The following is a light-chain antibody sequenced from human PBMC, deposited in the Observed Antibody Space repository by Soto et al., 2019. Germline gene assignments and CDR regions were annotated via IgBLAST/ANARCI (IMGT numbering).Light chain of an antibody. CDR1: QSVTSY. V-gene: IGKV3-15*01. J-gene: IGKJ2*01. Sequence: EIVMTQSPATLSVSPGEKATLSCRASQSVTSYLAWYQQTPGQAPRLLIQGASARATDVPARFSGSGSGTDFTLTISRLEPEDFAVYYCQQYGSPYTFGQGTKLEIK. CDR2: GAS. CDR3: QQYGSPYT.